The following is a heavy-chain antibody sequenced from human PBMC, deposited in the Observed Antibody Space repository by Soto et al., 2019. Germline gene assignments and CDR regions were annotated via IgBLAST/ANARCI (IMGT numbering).Heavy chain of an antibody. CDR3: ARDQGRGYNYGFDY. V-gene: IGHV3-33*01. Sequence: GGSLRLSCAAFGFTFSSYGMRLVRQAPGKGLEWVAVIWYDGSNKYYADSVKGRFTISRDNSKNTLYLQMNSLRAEDTAVYYCARDQGRGYNYGFDYWGQGTLVTVSS. CDR2: IWYDGSNK. CDR1: GFTFSSYG. D-gene: IGHD5-18*01. J-gene: IGHJ4*02.